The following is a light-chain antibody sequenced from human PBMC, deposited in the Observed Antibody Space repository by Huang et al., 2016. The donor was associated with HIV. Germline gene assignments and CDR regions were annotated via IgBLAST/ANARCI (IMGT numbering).Light chain of an antibody. Sequence: DIQMTQSPSSLSASVGGRITVACRASQSISSYLNWYQQRPGIAPKLLIYATSSLQSGVPSRFSGRGTGTTFILTISDLQPEDFATYYCQQTYTPPWTFGQGTKVEVK. J-gene: IGKJ1*01. V-gene: IGKV1-39*01. CDR3: QQTYTPPWT. CDR1: QSISSY. CDR2: ATS.